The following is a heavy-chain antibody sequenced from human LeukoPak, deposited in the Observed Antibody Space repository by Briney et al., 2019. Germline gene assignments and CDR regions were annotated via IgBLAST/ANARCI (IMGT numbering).Heavy chain of an antibody. CDR2: IYYTGST. J-gene: IGHJ4*02. V-gene: IGHV4-39*01. D-gene: IGHD6-6*01. CDR3: ARRLVAVRSFDY. CDR1: GDSISSSTYY. Sequence: EPSETLSLTCTVSGDSISSSTYYWGWIRQPPGKGLEWIGTIYYTGSTYYNPSLKSRVTISVDTSKNQFSLKLSSVTAADTAVYYCARRLVAVRSFDYWGQGTLVTVSS.